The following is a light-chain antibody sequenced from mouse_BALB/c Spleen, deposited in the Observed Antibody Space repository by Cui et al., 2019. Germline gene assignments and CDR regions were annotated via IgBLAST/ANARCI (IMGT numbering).Light chain of an antibody. CDR1: ENVGTY. CDR2: GAS. J-gene: IGKJ2*01. Sequence: NIVMTQSPKSMSMSVGGRVTLSCKASENVGTYVSWYQQKPEQSPKLLIYGASNRYTGVPDRFTGSGSATDFTLTISSVQAEDLADYHCGQSYSYPTFGGGTKLEIK. CDR3: GQSYSYPT. V-gene: IGKV6-20*01.